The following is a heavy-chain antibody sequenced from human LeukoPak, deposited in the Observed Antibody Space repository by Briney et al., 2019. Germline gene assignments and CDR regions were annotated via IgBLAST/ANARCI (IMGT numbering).Heavy chain of an antibody. Sequence: GGSLRLSCAASGFIFRSYWMSWVRQAPGKGLEWVANIEYGGSEKYYVDSVKGRFTISRDNAKNSLYLQMNSLRDEDTAVYYCARDLEAANTYYFDYWGQGTMVTVSS. CDR1: GFIFRSYW. CDR2: IEYGGSEK. D-gene: IGHD6-13*01. J-gene: IGHJ4*02. V-gene: IGHV3-7*01. CDR3: ARDLEAANTYYFDY.